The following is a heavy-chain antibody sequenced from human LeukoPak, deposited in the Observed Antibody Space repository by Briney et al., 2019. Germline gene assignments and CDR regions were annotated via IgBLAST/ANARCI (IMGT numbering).Heavy chain of an antibody. D-gene: IGHD3-22*01. CDR3: ARTTHYYDSSGYYPYWFDP. CDR2: ISAYNGNT. CDR1: GYTFTSYG. J-gene: IGHJ5*02. V-gene: IGHV1-18*01. Sequence: GASVKVSCKASGYTFTSYGISWVRQAPGQGLEWMGWISAYNGNTNYAQKLQGRVTMTTDTSTSTAYMELRSLRSDDTAVCYCARTTHYYDSSGYYPYWFDPWGQGTLVTVSS.